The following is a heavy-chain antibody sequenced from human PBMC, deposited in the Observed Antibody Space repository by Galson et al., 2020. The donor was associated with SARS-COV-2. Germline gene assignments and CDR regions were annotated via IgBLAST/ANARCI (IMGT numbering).Heavy chain of an antibody. Sequence: GGSLRLSCAASGFTFSNYDMSWVRQAPGRGLEWVSTVSRSGPGTFYADSVKGRFTISRDNSKNTLSLHMTGLRADDTALYYCAKDPGYSYGTYFDYWGQGTLVTVSS. D-gene: IGHD5-18*01. V-gene: IGHV3-23*01. CDR3: AKDPGYSYGTYFDY. CDR2: VSRSGPGT. J-gene: IGHJ4*02. CDR1: GFTFSNYD.